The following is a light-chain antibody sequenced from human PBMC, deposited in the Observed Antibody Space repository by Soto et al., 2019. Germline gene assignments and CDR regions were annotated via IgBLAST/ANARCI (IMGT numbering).Light chain of an antibody. CDR3: QQYFEWPPMT. CDR1: ETVATN. Sequence: VMTQSPATLSVSPGERATLSCWASETVATNLAWYQQKPGQAPRLLISGASTRAAGISDRFRGSGSGTEFTLTISSLRSEHSAIYYCQQYFEWPPMTFGQGTKVDI. J-gene: IGKJ1*01. CDR2: GAS. V-gene: IGKV3-15*01.